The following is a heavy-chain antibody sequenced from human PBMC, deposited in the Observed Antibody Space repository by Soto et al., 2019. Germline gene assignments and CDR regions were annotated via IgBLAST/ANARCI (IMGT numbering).Heavy chain of an antibody. Sequence: VGSLRLSCAASGFTFSNYAMSWVRQAPGKGLEWISAISGSTYYADSLKGRFTISRDNSKTTLYLPMNSLRVEDTALYYCTRAAWFPYLSVYWGQGALVTVSS. J-gene: IGHJ4*02. D-gene: IGHD3-10*01. CDR3: TRAAWFPYLSVY. CDR1: GFTFSNYA. CDR2: ISGST. V-gene: IGHV3-23*01.